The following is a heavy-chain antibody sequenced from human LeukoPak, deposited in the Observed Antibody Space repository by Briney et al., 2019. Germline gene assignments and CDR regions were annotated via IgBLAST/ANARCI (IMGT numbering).Heavy chain of an antibody. V-gene: IGHV4-59*08. J-gene: IGHJ4*02. CDR1: GGSISSYY. D-gene: IGHD3-16*02. Sequence: SETLSLTCTVSGGSISSYYWSWIRQPPGKGLEWIGYIYYSGSTNYNPSLKSRVTISVDTSKNQFSLKLSPVTAADTAVYYCARHSGNYDYVWGSYRSPYFDYWGQGTLVTVSS. CDR2: IYYSGST. CDR3: ARHSGNYDYVWGSYRSPYFDY.